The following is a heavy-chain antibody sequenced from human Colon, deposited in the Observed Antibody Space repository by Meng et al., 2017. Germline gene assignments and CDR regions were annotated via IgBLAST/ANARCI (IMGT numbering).Heavy chain of an antibody. Sequence: ASVKVSCKASGYTFTDYAMNWVRQAPGQGLEWMGWINTNTGNPTYAQGFAGRFVFSLDTSVSTAYLQISSLKAEDTAVYYCAREDHYYDSGGYYYGDPLDIWGQGTMVTVSS. CDR1: GYTFTDYA. CDR2: INTNTGNP. D-gene: IGHD3-22*01. V-gene: IGHV7-4-1*02. J-gene: IGHJ3*02. CDR3: AREDHYYDSGGYYYGDPLDI.